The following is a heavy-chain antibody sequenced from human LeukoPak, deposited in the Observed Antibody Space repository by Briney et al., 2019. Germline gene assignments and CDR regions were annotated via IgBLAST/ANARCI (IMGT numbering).Heavy chain of an antibody. D-gene: IGHD3-22*01. V-gene: IGHV4-61*02. Sequence: LSLTCTVSGGSISSGSYYWGWIRQPAGKGLEWIGRIYTSGSTNYNPSLKSRVTISVKKAKNQFSLKLSSVTAADTAVYYCARDYYDSSGYYDVGAFDIWGQGTMVTVSS. CDR1: GGSISSGSYY. J-gene: IGHJ3*02. CDR2: IYTSGST. CDR3: ARDYYDSSGYYDVGAFDI.